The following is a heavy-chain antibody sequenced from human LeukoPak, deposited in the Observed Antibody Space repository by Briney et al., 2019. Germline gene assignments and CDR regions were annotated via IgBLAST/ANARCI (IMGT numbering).Heavy chain of an antibody. Sequence: GRSLRLSCAASGFTFSSYGMHWVRQAPGKRREWVAVISYDGSNKYYADSVKGRFTISRDNSKNTLYLQMNSLRAEDTAVYYCAKPPATCHSSSPCWGQGTLVTVSS. D-gene: IGHD6-13*01. CDR2: ISYDGSNK. J-gene: IGHJ4*02. CDR1: GFTFSSYG. CDR3: AKPPATCHSSSPC. V-gene: IGHV3-30*18.